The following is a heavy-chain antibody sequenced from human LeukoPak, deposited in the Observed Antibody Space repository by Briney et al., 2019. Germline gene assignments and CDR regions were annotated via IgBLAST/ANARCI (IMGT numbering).Heavy chain of an antibody. Sequence: GGSLRLSCAACGFTYSSYGMHWVRQAPGKGLEWVAFIRYDGSNKYYADSVKGRFTISRDNSKNTLYLQMNSLRAEDTAVYYCAKVGYGSGRVPHYYYYGMDVWGQGTTVTVSS. CDR1: GFTYSSYG. CDR2: IRYDGSNK. V-gene: IGHV3-30*02. CDR3: AKVGYGSGRVPHYYYYGMDV. J-gene: IGHJ6*02. D-gene: IGHD3-10*01.